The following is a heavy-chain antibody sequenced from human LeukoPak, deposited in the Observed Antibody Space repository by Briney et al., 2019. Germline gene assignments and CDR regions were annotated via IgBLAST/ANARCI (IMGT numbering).Heavy chain of an antibody. J-gene: IGHJ6*03. CDR2: MYTSGST. Sequence: SETLSLTCTVSGGSISSSNYYWNWIRQPAGKGLEWIGRMYTSGSTNYNPSLKSRVTISGDTSKNQFSLKLTSVTAADTAMYYCARDIYARVTRGYYYYYMDVWGKGTTVTISS. D-gene: IGHD4-17*01. CDR1: GGSISSSNYY. V-gene: IGHV4-61*02. CDR3: ARDIYARVTRGYYYYYMDV.